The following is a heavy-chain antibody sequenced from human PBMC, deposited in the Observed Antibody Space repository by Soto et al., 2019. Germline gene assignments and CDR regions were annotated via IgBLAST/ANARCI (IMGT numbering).Heavy chain of an antibody. CDR3: ARDSPPVDY. V-gene: IGHV1-18*01. J-gene: IGHJ4*02. CDR2: ISAYNGNT. CDR1: GYTFTNYG. Sequence: QVQLVQSGAEVKKPGASVKVSCKASGYTFTNYGISWVRQAPGQGLEWMGWISAYNGNTNYAQKLQGRVTMTTDTSTSTGYMGLRSLRSEETAGDFCARDSPPVDYWGQGTLVTVSS.